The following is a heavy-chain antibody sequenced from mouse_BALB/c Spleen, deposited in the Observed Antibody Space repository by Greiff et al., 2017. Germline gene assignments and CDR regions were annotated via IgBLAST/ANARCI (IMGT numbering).Heavy chain of an antibody. J-gene: IGHJ2*01. Sequence: QVQLKQSGAELARPGASVKMSCKASGYTFTSYTMHWVKQRPGQGLEWIGYINPSSGYTNYNQKFKDKATLTADKSSSTAYMQLSSLTSEDSAVYYCARSGPIYYYGSSYDWGQGTTLTVSS. CDR2: INPSSGYT. CDR1: GYTFTSYT. D-gene: IGHD1-1*01. V-gene: IGHV1-4*01. CDR3: ARSGPIYYYGSSYD.